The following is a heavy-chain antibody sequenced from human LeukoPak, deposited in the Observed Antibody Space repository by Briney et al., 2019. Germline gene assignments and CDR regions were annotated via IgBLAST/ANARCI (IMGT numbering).Heavy chain of an antibody. CDR2: IYYSGST. Sequence: SETLSLTCTVSGGSISSYYWSWIRQPPGKGLEWIGYIYYSGSTNYNPSLKSRVTISVDTSKNQFSLKLSSVTAADTAVYYCARVGPWVNPDYYYYYMDVWGKGTTVTVSS. D-gene: IGHD1-14*01. CDR3: ARVGPWVNPDYYYYYMDV. J-gene: IGHJ6*03. CDR1: GGSISSYY. V-gene: IGHV4-59*01.